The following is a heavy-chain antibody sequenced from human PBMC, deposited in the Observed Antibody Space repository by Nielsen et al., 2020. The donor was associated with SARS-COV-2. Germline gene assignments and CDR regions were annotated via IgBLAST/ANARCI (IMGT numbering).Heavy chain of an antibody. CDR2: INHSGST. CDR3: ARGYSSSYFDY. CDR1: GGSFSGYY. V-gene: IGHV4-34*01. J-gene: IGHJ4*02. D-gene: IGHD6-6*01. Sequence: SETLSLTYAVYGGSFSGYYWSWIRQPPGKGLEWIGEINHSGSTNYNPSLKSRVTISVDTSKNQFSLKLSSVTAADTAVYYCARGYSSSYFDYWGQGTLVTVSS.